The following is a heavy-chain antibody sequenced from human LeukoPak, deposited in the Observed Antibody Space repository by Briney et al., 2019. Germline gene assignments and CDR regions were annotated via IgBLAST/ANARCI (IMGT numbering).Heavy chain of an antibody. CDR2: IYYSGST. J-gene: IGHJ4*02. D-gene: IGHD2-2*01. CDR3: ARDRPLIVVVPAAIASVEGFDY. Sequence: SETLSLTCTVSGGSISSYYWSWIRQPPGKGLEWIGYIYYSGSTNYNPSLKSRVTISVDTSKNQFSLKLSSVTAADTAVYYCARDRPLIVVVPAAIASVEGFDYWGQGTLVTVSS. CDR1: GGSISSYY. V-gene: IGHV4-59*01.